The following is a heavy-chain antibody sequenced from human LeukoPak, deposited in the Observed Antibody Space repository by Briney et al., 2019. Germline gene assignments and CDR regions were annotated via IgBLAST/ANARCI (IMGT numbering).Heavy chain of an antibody. CDR2: ISGSGGRT. D-gene: IGHD3-10*01. CDR1: GFTFSNYV. J-gene: IGHJ1*01. CDR3: AKGSKGGMIVPGERPKYFQN. V-gene: IGHV3-23*01. Sequence: GGSLRLSCAASGFTFSNYVMSWVRQAPGKGLEWVSGISGSGGRTYDADSVKGRFTISRDNSQNTLYLQTTSLRAEDTAVYYCAKGSKGGMIVPGERPKYFQNWGQGTLVTASS.